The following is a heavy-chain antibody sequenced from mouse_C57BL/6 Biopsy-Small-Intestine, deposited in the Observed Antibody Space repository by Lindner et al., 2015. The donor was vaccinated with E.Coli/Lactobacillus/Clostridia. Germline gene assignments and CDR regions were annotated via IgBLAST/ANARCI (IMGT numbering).Heavy chain of an antibody. D-gene: IGHD1-1*02. V-gene: IGHV1-59*01. Sequence: SVKVSCKASGFTFPGYYMHWVRQAPGQGLEWMGVINPRDSSANYARRFQDRLTMATDTSTTTVYMKLSSLRSEDTAMYYCARAACSGGICYSNMDYYGMDVWGQGTTVTVSS. J-gene: IGHJ1*01. CDR2: INPRDSSA. CDR3: ARAACSGGICYSNMDYYGMDV. CDR1: GFTFPGYY.